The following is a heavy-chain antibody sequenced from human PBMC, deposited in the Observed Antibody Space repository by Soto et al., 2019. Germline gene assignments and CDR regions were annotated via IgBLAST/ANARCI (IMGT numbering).Heavy chain of an antibody. V-gene: IGHV4-59*08. Sequence: QVQLQESGPGLVKPSETLSLTCTVSGGSISSYYWSWIRQPPGKGLEWIGYIYYSGSTNYNPSLKSRVTISVDTSKTQCSLKLSSVTAAGTAVYYCARRWGAAVDYWGQGTLVTVSS. J-gene: IGHJ4*02. CDR1: GGSISSYY. CDR3: ARRWGAAVDY. CDR2: IYYSGST. D-gene: IGHD1-26*01.